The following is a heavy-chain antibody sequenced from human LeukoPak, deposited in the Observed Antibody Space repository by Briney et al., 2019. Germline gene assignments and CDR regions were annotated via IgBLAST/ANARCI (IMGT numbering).Heavy chain of an antibody. CDR1: GYTFTSYA. Sequence: GASVKVSCKASGYTFTSYAMNWVRQAPGQGLEWMGCISAYNGNTNYAQKLQGRVTMTTDTSTSTAYMELRSLRSDDTAVYYCARFRAGVGEPYGDYWGQGTLVTVSS. CDR3: ARFRAGVGEPYGDY. CDR2: ISAYNGNT. V-gene: IGHV1-18*01. J-gene: IGHJ4*02. D-gene: IGHD3-10*01.